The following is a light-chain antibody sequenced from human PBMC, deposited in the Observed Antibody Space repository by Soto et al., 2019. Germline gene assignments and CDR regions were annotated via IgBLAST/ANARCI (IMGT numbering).Light chain of an antibody. CDR1: QSLNND. Sequence: IQMTQSPSTLSASVLDIVTITCRASQSLNNDLAWYQQKPGKAPNLLIYDASTLERGVPSRFSGTGSGTEFTLAINSLQPDDFATYYCQQYHRSSITFGQGTRLEIK. CDR2: DAS. J-gene: IGKJ5*01. CDR3: QQYHRSSIT. V-gene: IGKV1-5*01.